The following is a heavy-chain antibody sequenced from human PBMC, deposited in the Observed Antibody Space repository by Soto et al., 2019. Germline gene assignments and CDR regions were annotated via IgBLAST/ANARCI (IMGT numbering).Heavy chain of an antibody. CDR1: GGTFSSYA. CDR3: ASVYYYDSSGYYYPYFDY. V-gene: IGHV1-69*06. J-gene: IGHJ4*02. CDR2: IIPIFGTA. D-gene: IGHD3-22*01. Sequence: QVQLVQSGAEVKKPGSSVKVSCTASGGTFSSYAISWVRQAPGQGLEWMGGIIPIFGTANYAQKFQGRVTITADKSTSTAYMELSSLRSEDTAVYYCASVYYYDSSGYYYPYFDYWGQGTLVTVSS.